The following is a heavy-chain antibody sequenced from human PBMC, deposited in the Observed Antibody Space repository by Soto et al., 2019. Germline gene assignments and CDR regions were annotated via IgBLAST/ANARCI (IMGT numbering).Heavy chain of an antibody. Sequence: PGGSRRRSCPASGSTFSKALMSWVGQAPGKGLEWVGRIKSKTDGGTTDYAAPVKGRFTISRDDSKNTLYLQMNSLKTEDTAVYYCTTTSIAARPRRGPGTWGQGTLVTVSS. D-gene: IGHD6-6*01. J-gene: IGHJ5*02. V-gene: IGHV3-15*01. CDR1: GSTFSKAL. CDR2: IKSKTDGGTT. CDR3: TTTSIAARPRRGPGT.